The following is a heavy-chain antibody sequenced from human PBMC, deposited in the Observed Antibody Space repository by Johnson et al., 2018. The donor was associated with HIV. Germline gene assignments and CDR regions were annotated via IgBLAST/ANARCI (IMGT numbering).Heavy chain of an antibody. Sequence: QVQLVESGGGLVKPGGSLRLSCAASGFIFSDYYMNWVRQAPGKGLEWVSYIASSDSPIYYADSVKGRFTISRDNAKNSLYLQMNTLRAEDTAVYYCARGRGLQFLEWPTGLWSAFDIWGQGTMVTVSS. J-gene: IGHJ3*02. CDR2: IASSDSPI. CDR3: ARGRGLQFLEWPTGLWSAFDI. D-gene: IGHD3-3*01. CDR1: GFIFSDYY. V-gene: IGHV3-11*04.